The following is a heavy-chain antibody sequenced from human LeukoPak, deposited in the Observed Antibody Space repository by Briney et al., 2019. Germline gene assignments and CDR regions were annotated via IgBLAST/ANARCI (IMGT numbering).Heavy chain of an antibody. CDR2: IHYSEST. CDR1: GGSIRSDY. D-gene: IGHD3-10*01. J-gene: IGHJ6*02. CDR3: ARSRGGSGSYNYYGMDV. Sequence: SETLSLTCTVSGGSIRSDYWTWIRQPPGKGLEWIGHIHYSESTNYNPSLKSQVTISVDTSMNQFSLKLSSVTAADTAVYYCARSRGGSGSYNYYGMDVWGQGATVTVSS. V-gene: IGHV4-59*01.